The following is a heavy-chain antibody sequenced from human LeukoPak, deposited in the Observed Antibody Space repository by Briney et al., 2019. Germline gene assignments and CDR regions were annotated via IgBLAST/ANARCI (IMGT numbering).Heavy chain of an antibody. V-gene: IGHV1-18*01. D-gene: IGHD2-2*01. CDR1: GGTFSSSA. CDR3: ARDFIEDIVVVPAEPGAGYYYYYMDV. CDR2: ISAYNGNT. J-gene: IGHJ6*03. Sequence: GTSVKVSCKASGGTFSSSAISWVRQAPGQGLEWMGWISAYNGNTNYAQELQGRVTMTTDTSTSTAYMELSRLRSDDTAVYYCARDFIEDIVVVPAEPGAGYYYYYMDVWGKGTTVTVSS.